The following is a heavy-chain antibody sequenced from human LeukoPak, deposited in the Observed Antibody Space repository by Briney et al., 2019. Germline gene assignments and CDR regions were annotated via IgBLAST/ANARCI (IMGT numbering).Heavy chain of an antibody. CDR1: GGSISSSSYY. D-gene: IGHD6-6*01. CDR2: IYYSGST. J-gene: IGHJ4*02. CDR3: ARRWIAARRFPFDY. V-gene: IGHV4-39*07. Sequence: PSETLSLTCTVSGGSISSSSYYWGWIRQPPGKGLEWIGSIYYSGSTYYNPSLKSRVTISVDTSKNQFSLKLSSVTAADTAVYYCARRWIAARRFPFDYWGQGTLVTVSS.